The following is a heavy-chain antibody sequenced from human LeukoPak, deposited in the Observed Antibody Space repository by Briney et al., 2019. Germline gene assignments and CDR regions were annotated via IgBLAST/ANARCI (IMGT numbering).Heavy chain of an antibody. Sequence: GGSLRLSCTASGFTFCDYGMSWVRQAPGKGLEWVGVIRSKGYGGTTEYAASVKGKFTSSRDDTKSIAYLQMNSLKTEDTAVYYCTRTAVAGLDYWGQGTLVTVSS. CDR2: IRSKGYGGTT. J-gene: IGHJ4*02. CDR1: GFTFCDYG. CDR3: TRTAVAGLDY. V-gene: IGHV3-49*04. D-gene: IGHD6-19*01.